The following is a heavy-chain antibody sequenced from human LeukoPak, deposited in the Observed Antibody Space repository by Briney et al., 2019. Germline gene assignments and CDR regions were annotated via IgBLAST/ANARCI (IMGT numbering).Heavy chain of an antibody. V-gene: IGHV3-66*02. J-gene: IGHJ6*03. CDR2: IYRGGSA. CDR3: ARDGTSYYYMDV. Sequence: PGGSLRLSCAASGLTVSSNYMSWVRQAPGKGLEWVSVIYRGGSAYYADSVTGRFTIPRDNSKNTLYLQMNSLRAEDTAVYYCARDGTSYYYMDVWGKGTTVIVSS. D-gene: IGHD4/OR15-4a*01. CDR1: GLTVSSNY.